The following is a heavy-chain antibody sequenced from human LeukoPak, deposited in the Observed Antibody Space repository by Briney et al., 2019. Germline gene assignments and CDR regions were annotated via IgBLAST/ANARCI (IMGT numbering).Heavy chain of an antibody. D-gene: IGHD3-22*01. CDR1: GFTFSSSE. V-gene: IGHV3-48*03. J-gene: IGHJ5*02. CDR3: ARAYYYDSSGYFFTYSNENWFDP. Sequence: GGSLRLSCVASGFTFSSSEMNWVRQAPGKGLEWISYITSSSRTIWYADSVKGRFTISRDNAKNSLYLQMNSLRAEDTAVYYCARAYYYDSSGYFFTYSNENWFDPWGQGTLVTVSS. CDR2: ITSSSRTI.